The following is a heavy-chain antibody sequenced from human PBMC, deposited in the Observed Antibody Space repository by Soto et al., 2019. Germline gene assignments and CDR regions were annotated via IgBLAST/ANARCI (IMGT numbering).Heavy chain of an antibody. J-gene: IGHJ2*01. CDR1: GFTFSSYW. Sequence: EVQLVESGGGLVQPGGSLRLSCAASGFTFSSYWMHWVRQAPGKGLVWVSRINSDGSSTSYADSVKGRFTISRDNAKNTLYLQMNSLRVEDTAVYYCARGGSLNWYFDLWGRDTLVTVSS. CDR2: INSDGSST. V-gene: IGHV3-74*01. CDR3: ARGGSLNWYFDL. D-gene: IGHD1-26*01.